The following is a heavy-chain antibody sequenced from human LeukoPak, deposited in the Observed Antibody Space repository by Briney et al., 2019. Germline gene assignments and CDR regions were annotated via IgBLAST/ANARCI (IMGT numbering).Heavy chain of an antibody. Sequence: SVKVSCKASGGTFSSYAISWVRQAPGQGLEWMGGIIPIFGTANYAQKFQGRVTITTDESTSTAYMVLSSLRSEDTAVYYCARESTVTIGFDYWGQGTLVTVSS. J-gene: IGHJ4*02. D-gene: IGHD4-17*01. CDR2: IIPIFGTA. CDR1: GGTFSSYA. CDR3: ARESTVTIGFDY. V-gene: IGHV1-69*05.